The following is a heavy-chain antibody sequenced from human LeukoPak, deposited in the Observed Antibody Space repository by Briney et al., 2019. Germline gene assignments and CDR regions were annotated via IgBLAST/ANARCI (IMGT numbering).Heavy chain of an antibody. CDR3: AKDLVRITIFGVVIPPGYYMDV. Sequence: AGGSLRLSCAASGFTFSSYSMSWVRQAPGKVLEWVSAISGSGGNTYYADSVKGRFTISRDNSKNTLYLQMNSLRAEDTAVYYCAKDLVRITIFGVVIPPGYYMDVWGKGTTVTVSS. CDR2: ISGSGGNT. V-gene: IGHV3-23*01. CDR1: GFTFSSYS. J-gene: IGHJ6*03. D-gene: IGHD3-3*01.